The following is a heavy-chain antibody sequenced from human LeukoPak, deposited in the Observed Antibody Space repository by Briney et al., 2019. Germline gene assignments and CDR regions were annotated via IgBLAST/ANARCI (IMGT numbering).Heavy chain of an antibody. Sequence: SETPSLTCTVSGGSISSSSYYWGWIRQPPGKGLEWIGSIYYSGSTYYNPSLKSRVTISVDTSKNQFSLKLSSVTAADTAVYYCAIDAAPFDYWGQGTLVTVSS. D-gene: IGHD6-25*01. CDR2: IYYSGST. J-gene: IGHJ4*02. V-gene: IGHV4-39*07. CDR3: AIDAAPFDY. CDR1: GGSISSSSYY.